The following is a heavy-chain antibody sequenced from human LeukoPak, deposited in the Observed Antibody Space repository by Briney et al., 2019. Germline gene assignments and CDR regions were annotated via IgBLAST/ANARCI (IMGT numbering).Heavy chain of an antibody. CDR2: INPNSGGT. Sequence: ASVKVSCKASGYTFTGYYMHWVRQAPGQGLEWMGWINPNSGGTNYAQKFRGRVTMTRDTSISTAYMELSRLRSDDTAVYYCATYDSSGYYYGDGFFDYWGQGTLVTVSS. CDR3: ATYDSSGYYYGDGFFDY. D-gene: IGHD3-22*01. V-gene: IGHV1-2*02. J-gene: IGHJ4*02. CDR1: GYTFTGYY.